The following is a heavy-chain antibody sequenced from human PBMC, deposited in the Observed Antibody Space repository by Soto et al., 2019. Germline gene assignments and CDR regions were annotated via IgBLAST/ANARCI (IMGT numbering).Heavy chain of an antibody. V-gene: IGHV4-59*01. D-gene: IGHD3-3*01. CDR1: GGSISSYY. CDR2: IYYSGST. Sequence: KASETLSLTCTVSGGSISSYYWSWIRQPPGKGLEWIGYIYYSGSTNYNPSLKGRVTISVDTSKNQFSLKLSSVTAADTAVYYCAREGRFSAQGGFWFDPWGQGTLVTVSS. J-gene: IGHJ5*02. CDR3: AREGRFSAQGGFWFDP.